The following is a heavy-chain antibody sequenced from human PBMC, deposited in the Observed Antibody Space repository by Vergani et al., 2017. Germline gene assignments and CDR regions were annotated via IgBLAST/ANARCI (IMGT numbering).Heavy chain of an antibody. CDR2: ISGRGGST. D-gene: IGHD3-10*01. J-gene: IGHJ4*02. V-gene: IGHV3-23*04. CDR1: GFTFSDYY. CDR3: AKARRITMVRGVAFDY. Sequence: VQLVESGGGLVKPGGSLRLSCAASGFTFSDYYMSWIRQAPGKGLEWVSAISGRGGSTYYADSVKGRFTISRDNSKNTLYLQLNSLRAEDTAVYYCAKARRITMVRGVAFDYWGQGTLVTVSS.